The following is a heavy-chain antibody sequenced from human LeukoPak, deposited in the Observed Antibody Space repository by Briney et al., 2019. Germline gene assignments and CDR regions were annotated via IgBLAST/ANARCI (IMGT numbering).Heavy chain of an antibody. CDR1: GYSISSGYY. Sequence: SETLSLTCTVSGYSISSGYYWGWIRQPPGKGLEWIGSIYHSGSTYYNPSLKSRVTISVVTSKNQFSLKLSSVTAADTAVYYCARGRIAAAGPAYNWFDPWGQGTLVTVSS. J-gene: IGHJ5*02. V-gene: IGHV4-38-2*02. CDR3: ARGRIAAAGPAYNWFDP. CDR2: IYHSGST. D-gene: IGHD6-13*01.